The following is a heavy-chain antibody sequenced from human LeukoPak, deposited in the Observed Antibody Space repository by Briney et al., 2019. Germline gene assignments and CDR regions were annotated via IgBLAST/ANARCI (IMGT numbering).Heavy chain of an antibody. V-gene: IGHV3-48*01. Sequence: PGGSLRLSCAASRFTFSSSGMNWVRQAPGKGLEWVSYISSGSSTIFYSDSVKGRFTIFRDNVKNSLYLQMNSLRAEDTAVYYCARFIAAPYYFDYWGRGTLVTVSS. CDR1: RFTFSSSG. CDR3: ARFIAAPYYFDY. D-gene: IGHD6-13*01. J-gene: IGHJ4*02. CDR2: ISSGSSTI.